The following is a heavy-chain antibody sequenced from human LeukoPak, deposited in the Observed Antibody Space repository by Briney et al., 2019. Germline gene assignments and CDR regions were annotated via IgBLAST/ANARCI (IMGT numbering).Heavy chain of an antibody. D-gene: IGHD5-18*01. CDR1: GGTLSSYA. CDR3: ARDQGGYSYGYVDY. Sequence: SVKVSCKASGGTLSSYAISRVRQAPGQGLEWMGRIIPIFGTANYAQKFQGRVTITTDESTSTAYMELSSLRSEDTAVYYCARDQGGYSYGYVDYWGQGTLVTVSS. CDR2: IIPIFGTA. V-gene: IGHV1-69*05. J-gene: IGHJ4*02.